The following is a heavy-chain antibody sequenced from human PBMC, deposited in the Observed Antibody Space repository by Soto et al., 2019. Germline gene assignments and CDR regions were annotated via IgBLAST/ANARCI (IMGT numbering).Heavy chain of an antibody. CDR2: VNAYNGNT. J-gene: IGHJ4*02. V-gene: IGHV1-18*01. D-gene: IGHD6-19*01. CDR1: GYTFTSYG. CDR3: AREAVSGRTGFDY. Sequence: QVQLVQSGAEVKNPGASVKVSCKASGYTFTSYGISWVRHAPGQGLEWMGWVNAYNGNTNYAQKFPGRVTMTTDTSTTTAYTELRSLRSDDTAVYYCAREAVSGRTGFDYWRQGTLVTVSS.